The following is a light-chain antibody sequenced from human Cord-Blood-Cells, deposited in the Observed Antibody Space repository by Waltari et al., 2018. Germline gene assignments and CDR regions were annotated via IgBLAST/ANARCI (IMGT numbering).Light chain of an antibody. J-gene: IGLJ3*02. V-gene: IGLV1-47*01. CDR1: RSNIGSNY. CDR3: AAWDDSLSGPV. Sequence: QSVLTQPPSASGTPGQRGTISCSGSRSNIGSNYVYWYQQLPGTAPKPLIYRNNQRPSGVPDRFSGSKSGTSASLAISGLRSEDVADYYCAAWDDSLSGPVFGGGTKLTVL. CDR2: RNN.